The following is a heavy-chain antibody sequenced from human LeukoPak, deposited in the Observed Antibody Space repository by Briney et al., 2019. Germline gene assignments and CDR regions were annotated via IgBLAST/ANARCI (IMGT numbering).Heavy chain of an antibody. D-gene: IGHD4-17*01. CDR3: TRGYGDWFDP. CDR2: INSDGSST. V-gene: IGHV3-74*01. CDR1: GFTFSSHW. Sequence: GGSLRLSCAASGFTFSSHWMHWVRQPPGKGLMWVSRINSDGSSTYYADSVKGRFSISRDNAKNTLYLQMNSLRAEDTAVYYCTRGYGDWFDPWGQGTLVTVSS. J-gene: IGHJ5*02.